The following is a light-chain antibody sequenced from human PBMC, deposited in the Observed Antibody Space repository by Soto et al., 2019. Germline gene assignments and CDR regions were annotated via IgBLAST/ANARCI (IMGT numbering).Light chain of an antibody. V-gene: IGLV1-40*01. CDR1: SSNIGAGYD. CDR3: QSYDDSLSGLYV. Sequence: QSALTQPPSVSGAPGQRVTISCTGSSSNIGAGYDVHWYQQLPGTAPKLLIYGNNNRPSGVPDRFSGSKSATSASLAITGLQVEDEADYYCQSYDDSLSGLYVFGTGTKLTVL. J-gene: IGLJ1*01. CDR2: GNN.